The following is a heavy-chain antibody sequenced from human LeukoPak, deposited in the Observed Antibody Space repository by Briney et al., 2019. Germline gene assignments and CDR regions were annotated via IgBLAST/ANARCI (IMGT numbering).Heavy chain of an antibody. J-gene: IGHJ4*01. CDR3: ARGRRIAAAGTISDY. Sequence: PSETLSLTCAVYGGSFSGYYWSWIRQPPGKGLEWIGEINHSGSTNYNPSLKSRVTISVDTSKNQFSLKLSSVTAADTAVYYCARGRRIAAAGTISDYWGQGTLATVSS. CDR2: INHSGST. D-gene: IGHD6-13*01. CDR1: GGSFSGYY. V-gene: IGHV4-34*01.